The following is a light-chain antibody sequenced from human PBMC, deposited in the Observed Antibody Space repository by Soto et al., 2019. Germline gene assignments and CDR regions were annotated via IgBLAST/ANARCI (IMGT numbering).Light chain of an antibody. CDR1: QSVNNQ. CDR2: DAF. V-gene: IGKV3-11*01. CDR3: QHRRNWPLT. J-gene: IGKJ4*01. Sequence: EIVLTQSPGTLSLSPGETATLSCRASQSVNNQIAWYQQKPGQAPRLLIYDAFTRASGIPARISGSGSGTDFTLTISSLEPEDFAIYYCQHRRNWPLTFGGGTKVDIK.